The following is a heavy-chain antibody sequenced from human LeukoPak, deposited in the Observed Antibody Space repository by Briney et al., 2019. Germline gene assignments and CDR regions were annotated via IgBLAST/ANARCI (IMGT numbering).Heavy chain of an antibody. D-gene: IGHD3-10*01. J-gene: IGHJ4*02. CDR1: GGSFSGYY. V-gene: IGHV4-34*01. Sequence: SETLSLTCAVYGGSFSGYYWSWIRQPPGKGLEWIGEINHSGSTNYNPSLKSRVTISVDTSKNQFSLKLSSVTAADTAVYYCARSGLEYVYYYGSGSYYKRPYFDYWGQGTLVTVSS. CDR3: ARSGLEYVYYYGSGSYYKRPYFDY. CDR2: INHSGST.